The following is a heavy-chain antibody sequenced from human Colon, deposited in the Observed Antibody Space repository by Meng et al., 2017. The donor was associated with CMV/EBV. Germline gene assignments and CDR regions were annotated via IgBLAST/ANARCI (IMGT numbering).Heavy chain of an antibody. D-gene: IGHD3-22*01. V-gene: IGHV3-30*02. Sequence: GESLKISCAASGFTFSSYSMNWVRQAPGKGLEWVAFIEHGGSDEYYAGSVKGRFTISRDNSKNTLYLQMNSLRGEDTAMYYCARVDSDTSGYYGPDFWGQGTMVTVSS. CDR2: IEHGGSDE. CDR1: GFTFSSYS. J-gene: IGHJ3*01. CDR3: ARVDSDTSGYYGPDF.